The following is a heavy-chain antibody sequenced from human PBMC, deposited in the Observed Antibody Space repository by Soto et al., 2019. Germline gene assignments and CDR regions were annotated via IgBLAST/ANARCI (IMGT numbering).Heavy chain of an antibody. CDR3: ARETIVVVPAATQYYYYGMDV. J-gene: IGHJ6*02. Sequence: GASVKVSCKASGYTFTSYGISWVRQAPGQGLEWMGWISAYNGNTNYAQKLQGRVTMTTDTSTSTAYMELRSLRSDDTAVYYCARETIVVVPAATQYYYYGMDVWSQGTTVTVSS. CDR1: GYTFTSYG. CDR2: ISAYNGNT. D-gene: IGHD2-2*01. V-gene: IGHV1-18*01.